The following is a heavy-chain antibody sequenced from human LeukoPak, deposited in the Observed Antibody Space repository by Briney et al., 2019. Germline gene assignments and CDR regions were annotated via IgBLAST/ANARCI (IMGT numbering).Heavy chain of an antibody. Sequence: PGTSLRLSCAASGFTFSNYGMHWVRQAPGKGLEWVAVICYDGSNKYYADSVKGRFTISRDNSKNTLYLQMNSLRAEDTAVYYCARGTGDSGSFDYWGQGTLVTVSS. V-gene: IGHV3-33*01. J-gene: IGHJ4*02. CDR1: GFTFSNYG. D-gene: IGHD1-26*01. CDR3: ARGTGDSGSFDY. CDR2: ICYDGSNK.